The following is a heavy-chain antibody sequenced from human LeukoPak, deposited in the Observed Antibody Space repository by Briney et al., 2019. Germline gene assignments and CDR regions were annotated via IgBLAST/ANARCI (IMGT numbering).Heavy chain of an antibody. CDR3: ARELHDTVTTGWYFDL. J-gene: IGHJ2*01. CDR1: GFTFSSYG. V-gene: IGHV3-33*01. CDR2: IWYDGSNK. D-gene: IGHD4-17*01. Sequence: TGRSLRLSCAASGFTFSSYGMHWVRQAPGRGLEWVAVIWYDGSNKDYADSVKGRFTISGDKSKNTLYLQMNSLRAEDTAVYYCARELHDTVTTGWYFDLWGRGTLVTVSS.